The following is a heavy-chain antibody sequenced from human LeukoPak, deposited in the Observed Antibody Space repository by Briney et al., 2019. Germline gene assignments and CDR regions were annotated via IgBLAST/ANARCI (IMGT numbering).Heavy chain of an antibody. J-gene: IGHJ5*02. CDR1: GYTFTDYY. D-gene: IGHD3-16*01. V-gene: IGHV1-2*02. CDR2: INPNNSGT. CDR3: AREAIDQMQGGITNRFDP. Sequence: ASVKISCKASGYTFTDYYMNWVRQAPGQGLEWMGWINPNNSGTVFAQNFQGRVTLTRDTSINTAYLELSSLTSDDTAVYYCAREAIDQMQGGITNRFDPWGQGTLVTVSS.